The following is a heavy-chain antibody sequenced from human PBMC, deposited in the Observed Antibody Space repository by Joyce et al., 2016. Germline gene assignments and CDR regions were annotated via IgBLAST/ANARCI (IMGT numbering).Heavy chain of an antibody. J-gene: IGHJ5*01. CDR1: GGSISSAHW. Sequence: QVQLQESGPGLVKPSGTLSLTCAVSGGSISSAHWWGWVRQPPGKGREWIGEIYLGGSTTYNPSLMRRVTISVDKSKNQLSLKMNSVTAADTAVYYCARNGAYSQDSWGQGTLVTVSS. D-gene: IGHD5-12*01. V-gene: IGHV4-4*02. CDR2: IYLGGST. CDR3: ARNGAYSQDS.